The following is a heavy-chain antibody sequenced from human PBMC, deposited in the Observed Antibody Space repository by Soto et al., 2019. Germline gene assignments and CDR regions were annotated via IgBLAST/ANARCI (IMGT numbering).Heavy chain of an antibody. CDR1: GYTFTSYD. J-gene: IGHJ5*02. Sequence: ASVKVSCKASGYTFTSYDINWVRQATGQGLEWMGWMNPNSGNTGYAQKFQGRVTMTRDTSASTAYMELSSLRSEDTAVYYCARDTGQHYDILTGYPNWFDPWGQGTLVTVSS. CDR2: MNPNSGNT. D-gene: IGHD3-9*01. CDR3: ARDTGQHYDILTGYPNWFDP. V-gene: IGHV1-8*01.